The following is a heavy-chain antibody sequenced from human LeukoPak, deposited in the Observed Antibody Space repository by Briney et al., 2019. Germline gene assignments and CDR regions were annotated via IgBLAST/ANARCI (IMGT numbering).Heavy chain of an antibody. CDR2: LYTSGST. V-gene: IGHV4-4*07. CDR1: GGSISNYY. D-gene: IGHD5-18*01. Sequence: SETLSLTCTVSGGSISNYYWSWIRQPAGEGMEWIGRLYTSGSTSYNPSLKSRVTISVDKSKNQFSLKLSSVTAADTAVYYSARDTQTTMGFYYYYYMDVWGKGTTVTVSS. J-gene: IGHJ6*03. CDR3: ARDTQTTMGFYYYYYMDV.